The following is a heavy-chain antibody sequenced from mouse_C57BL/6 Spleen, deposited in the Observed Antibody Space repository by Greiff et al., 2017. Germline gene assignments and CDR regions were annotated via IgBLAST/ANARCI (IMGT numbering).Heavy chain of an antibody. J-gene: IGHJ2*01. CDR1: GYAFSSYW. V-gene: IGHV1-80*01. CDR3: ARRWLLDYFDY. CDR2: IYPGDGDT. Sequence: VHLVESGAELVKPGASVKISCKASGYAFSSYWMNWVKQRPGKGLEWIGQIYPGDGDTNYNGKFKGKATLTADKSSSTAYMQLSSLTSEDSAVYFCARRWLLDYFDYWGQGTTLTVSS. D-gene: IGHD2-3*01.